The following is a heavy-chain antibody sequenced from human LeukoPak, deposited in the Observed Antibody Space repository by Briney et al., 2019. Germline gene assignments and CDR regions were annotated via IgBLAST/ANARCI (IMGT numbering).Heavy chain of an antibody. CDR1: GGSFSGYY. D-gene: IGHD3-22*01. J-gene: IGHJ4*02. CDR2: INHSGST. CDR3: ARRDYYDSSGLGY. Sequence: PSETLSLTCAVYGGSFSGYYWSWIRQPPGKGPEWIGEINHSGSTNYNPSLKSRVTISVDTSKNQFSLKLSSVTAADTAVYYCARRDYYDSSGLGYWGQGTLVTISS. V-gene: IGHV4-34*01.